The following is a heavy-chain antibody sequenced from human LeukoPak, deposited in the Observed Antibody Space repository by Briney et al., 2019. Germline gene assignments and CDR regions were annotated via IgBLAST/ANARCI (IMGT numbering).Heavy chain of an antibody. V-gene: IGHV3-21*01. J-gene: IGHJ6*02. D-gene: IGHD6-13*01. CDR3: ARQGSSSWYYGMDV. CDR1: GFTFSSYS. Sequence: PGGSLRPSCAASGFTFSSYSMNWVRQAPGKGLEWVSCISSSSSYISYADSVKGRFTISRDNAKNSLYLQMNSLRAEDTAVYYCARQGSSSWYYGMDVWGQGTTVTVSS. CDR2: ISSSSSYI.